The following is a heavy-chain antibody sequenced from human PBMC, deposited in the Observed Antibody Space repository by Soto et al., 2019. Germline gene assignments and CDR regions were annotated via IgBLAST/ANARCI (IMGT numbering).Heavy chain of an antibody. CDR3: AGLFGSVDYTDF. CDR2: IYPSDSDT. CDR1: GYRFTIYW. Sequence: GESLKISCHGSGYRFTIYWIGWVRQMPGKGLEWMGIIYPSDSDTRYSPSFQGQVTISADKSISTAYLQWSSLKASDTAMYYCAGLFGSVDYTDFWGQGTLVTVSS. J-gene: IGHJ4*02. D-gene: IGHD3-10*01. V-gene: IGHV5-51*01.